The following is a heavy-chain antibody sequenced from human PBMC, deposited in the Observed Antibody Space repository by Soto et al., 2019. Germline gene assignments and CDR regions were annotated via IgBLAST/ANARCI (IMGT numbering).Heavy chain of an antibody. CDR2: INVGNGNT. Sequence: QVQLVQSGAEVEMPGASVRVSCKASGYTFTTNAIHWVRQAPGQRPEWMGWINVGNGNTKYSQKFQGRFTITRDTSANTAYMELSSLRSEDTAVXXXAXXXAGGNLDYWGQGTLVTVSS. D-gene: IGHD6-13*01. CDR1: GYTFTTNA. CDR3: AXXXAGGNLDY. J-gene: IGHJ4*02. V-gene: IGHV1-3*01.